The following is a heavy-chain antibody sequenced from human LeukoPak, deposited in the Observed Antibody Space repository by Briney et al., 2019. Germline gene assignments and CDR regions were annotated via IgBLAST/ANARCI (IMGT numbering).Heavy chain of an antibody. CDR3: ARGPAITMVRGNWFDP. V-gene: IGHV1-69*13. J-gene: IGHJ5*02. Sequence: SVKVSCKASGGTFSSYAISWVRQAPGQGLEWMGGIIPIFGTANYAQKFQGRVTITADESTSTAYMELSSLRSEDTAVYYCARGPAITMVRGNWFDPWGQGTLLTVSS. CDR2: IIPIFGTA. CDR1: GGTFSSYA. D-gene: IGHD3-10*01.